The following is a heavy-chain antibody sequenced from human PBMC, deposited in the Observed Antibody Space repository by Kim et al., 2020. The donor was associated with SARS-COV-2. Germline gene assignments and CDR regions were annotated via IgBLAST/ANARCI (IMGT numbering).Heavy chain of an antibody. D-gene: IGHD5-18*01. Sequence: SETLSLTCTVSGGSISSGGYYWSWIRQHPGKGLEWIGYIYYSGSTYYNPSLKSRVTISVDTSKNQFSLKLSSVTAADTAVYYCARATPRLWSYFDYWGQGTLVTVSS. CDR2: IYYSGST. V-gene: IGHV4-31*03. CDR3: ARATPRLWSYFDY. J-gene: IGHJ4*02. CDR1: GGSISSGGYY.